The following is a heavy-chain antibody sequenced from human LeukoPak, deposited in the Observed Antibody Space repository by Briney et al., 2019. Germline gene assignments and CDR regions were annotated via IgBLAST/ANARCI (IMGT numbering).Heavy chain of an antibody. V-gene: IGHV3-30*02. CDR1: GFTFSSYG. D-gene: IGHD6-13*01. J-gene: IGHJ4*02. CDR3: AKGGRYSSSLLDY. CDR2: IRYDGSNK. Sequence: VQPGGSLRLSCAASGFTFSSYGMHWVRQAPGKGLEWVAFIRYDGSNKYYADSVKGRFTISRDNSKNTLYLQMNSLRAEDTAVYYCAKGGRYSSSLLDYWGLGTLVTVSS.